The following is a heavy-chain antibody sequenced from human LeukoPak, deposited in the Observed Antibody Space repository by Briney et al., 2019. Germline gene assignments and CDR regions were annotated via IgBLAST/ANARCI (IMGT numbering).Heavy chain of an antibody. CDR3: VRDSTSGVDY. CDR2: ISSDGSGT. V-gene: IGHV3-74*01. CDR1: GFTFSNYC. Sequence: GGSLRLSCAASGFTFSNYCMLCFRQVPGEGPGFVSRISSDGSGTRYADSVNGRFTVSRDNAENTLYLQMDSLRAEDTAMYYCVRDSTSGVDYWGQGTLVTVSS. D-gene: IGHD3-10*01. J-gene: IGHJ4*02.